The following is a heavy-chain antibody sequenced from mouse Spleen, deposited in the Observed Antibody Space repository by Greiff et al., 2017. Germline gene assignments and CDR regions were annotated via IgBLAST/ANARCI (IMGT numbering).Heavy chain of an antibody. J-gene: IGHJ3*01. CDR1: GYTFTEYT. D-gene: IGHD2-10*02. CDR3: ARDEERVWSGGFAY. Sequence: LVESGAELVKPGASVKLSCKASGYTFTEYTIHWVKQRSGQGLEWIGWFYSGSGSIKYNKKFKDKATLTADKSSSTVYMELSRLTAEDAAVYFYARDEERVWSGGFAYWGQGTLVTVSA. V-gene: IGHV1-62-2*01. CDR2: FYSGSGSI.